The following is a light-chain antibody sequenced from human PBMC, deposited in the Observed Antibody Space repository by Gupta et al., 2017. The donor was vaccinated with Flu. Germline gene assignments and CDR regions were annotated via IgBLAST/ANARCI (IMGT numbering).Light chain of an antibody. CDR2: AAS. CDR3: QQSYSTPLT. J-gene: IGKJ4*01. V-gene: IGKV1-39*01. CDR1: QSISSY. Sequence: GDRVTITCRASQSISSYLNWYQQKPGKSPKLLIYAASSLQSGVPSRFSGSGSGTDFTLTISSLQPEDFATYYCQQSYSTPLTFGGGTKVEIK.